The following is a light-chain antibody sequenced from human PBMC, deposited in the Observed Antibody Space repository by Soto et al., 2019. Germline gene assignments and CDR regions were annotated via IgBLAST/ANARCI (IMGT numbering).Light chain of an antibody. CDR2: SGS. Sequence: DIVMTQSPLSLPVTPGEPASISCRSSQSLLHSNGFNYLDWYLQRPGQSPQLLIYSGSYRASGVPDRFSGGGSGTEFTLKISRVEADDVGVYYCLQTLQTPYTFGQGTKVEIK. V-gene: IGKV2-28*01. CDR3: LQTLQTPYT. CDR1: QSLLHSNGFNY. J-gene: IGKJ2*01.